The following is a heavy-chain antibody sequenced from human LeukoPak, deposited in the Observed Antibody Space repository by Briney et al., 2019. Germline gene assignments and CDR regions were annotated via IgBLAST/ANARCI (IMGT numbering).Heavy chain of an antibody. J-gene: IGHJ4*02. CDR1: GGSMNNCY. CDR2: IYATGST. CDR3: ARDRALDSDSSGYYYNRGLDY. Sequence: KPSETLSPTCSVSGGSMNNCYWNWIRQPAGKGLEWIGRIYATGSTDYNPSLKSRLTMSLDTSKNQFSLNLSSVTAADTAVYFCARDRALDSDSSGYYYNRGLDYWGQGILVTVSS. V-gene: IGHV4-4*07. D-gene: IGHD3-22*01.